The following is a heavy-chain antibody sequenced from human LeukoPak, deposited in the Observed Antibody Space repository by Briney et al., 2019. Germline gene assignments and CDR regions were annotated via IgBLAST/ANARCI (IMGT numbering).Heavy chain of an antibody. CDR2: ISGSGGST. CDR1: GFTFSSYA. V-gene: IGHV3-23*01. Sequence: GGSLRLSCAASGFTFSSYAMSWVRQAPGKGLEWVSAISGSGGSTYYADSVKGRFTISRDNSKNTLYPQMNSLRAEDTAVYYCAKYHSGSYRGNYFDYWGQGTLVTVSS. J-gene: IGHJ4*02. D-gene: IGHD1-26*01. CDR3: AKYHSGSYRGNYFDY.